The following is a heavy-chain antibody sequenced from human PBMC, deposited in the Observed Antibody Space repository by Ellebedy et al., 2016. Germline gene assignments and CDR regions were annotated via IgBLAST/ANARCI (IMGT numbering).Heavy chain of an antibody. CDR2: INPNSGGT. D-gene: IGHD2-15*01. CDR3: ARDTQAARDY. J-gene: IGHJ4*02. V-gene: IGHV1-2*02. CDR1: GYIFTGYF. Sequence: ASVKVSCKASGYIFTGYFMHWVRQAPGQGLEWMAWINPNSGGTKYAQQFQGRVTLTRDTSISTAYMELSRLGYDDTAVYYCARDTQAARDYWGQGTLVTVSS.